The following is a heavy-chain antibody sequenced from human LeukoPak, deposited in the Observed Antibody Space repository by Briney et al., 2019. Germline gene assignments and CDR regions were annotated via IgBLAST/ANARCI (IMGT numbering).Heavy chain of an antibody. V-gene: IGHV3-23*01. CDR2: IIGSGGST. J-gene: IGHJ4*02. CDR3: ARSRGGIAVAGPFDY. Sequence: GGSLRLSCAASGFTFNNYAMTWVRQAPGKGLEWVSTIIGSGGSTDYADSVKGRFTISRDNSKNTLYLQMNSLRAEDTAVYYCARSRGGIAVAGPFDYWGQGTLVTVSS. CDR1: GFTFNNYA. D-gene: IGHD6-19*01.